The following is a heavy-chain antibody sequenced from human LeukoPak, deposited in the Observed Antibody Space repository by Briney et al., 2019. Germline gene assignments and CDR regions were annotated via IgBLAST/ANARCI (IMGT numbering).Heavy chain of an antibody. CDR2: IHYSGNT. J-gene: IGHJ4*02. D-gene: IGHD3-10*01. CDR3: ANTMVRGVVRY. Sequence: SETLSLTCSVSGGSISGSSYYWGWIRQSPGKGLEWIGSIHYSGNTYYNPSLKSRVTISVDTSKNQFSLWLSSATAAETAIYYCANTMVRGVVRYWGQGTLVTVSS. CDR1: GGSISGSSYY. V-gene: IGHV4-39*01.